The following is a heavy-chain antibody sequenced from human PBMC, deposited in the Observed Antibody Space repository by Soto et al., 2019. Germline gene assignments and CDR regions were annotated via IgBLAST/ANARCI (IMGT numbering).Heavy chain of an antibody. CDR1: GSSINSYH. Sequence: SMPLPCVVSGSSINSYHWSWIRQINRKGLAWLAYRSYTGKTNYNPSLKSRVIISMDTSKNQLSLKLTSMSIADTAVYYVARGRHAGFTNY. D-gene: IGHD5-12*01. J-gene: IGHJ4*01. CDR2: RSYTGKT. CDR3: ARGRHAGFTNY. V-gene: IGHV4-59*01.